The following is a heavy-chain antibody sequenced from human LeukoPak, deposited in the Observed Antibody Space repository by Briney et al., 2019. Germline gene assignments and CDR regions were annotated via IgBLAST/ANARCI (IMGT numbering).Heavy chain of an antibody. J-gene: IGHJ6*03. V-gene: IGHV4-59*01. CDR3: ARDSTSDDFSYYFYMDV. CDR1: GGSISNYY. Sequence: SETLSLTCTVSGGSISNYYWSWIRQPPGKGLEWIGYIYDSGMTNYNPSLKSRVTISVDRSKNRFSLKLSSVTATDTAVYYCARDSTSDDFSYYFYMDVWGKGTTVTVSS. CDR2: IYDSGMT. D-gene: IGHD3-3*01.